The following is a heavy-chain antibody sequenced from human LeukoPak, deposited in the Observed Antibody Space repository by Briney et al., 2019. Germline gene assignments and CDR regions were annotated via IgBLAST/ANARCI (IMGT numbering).Heavy chain of an antibody. CDR3: ATFRNYDFWSGRYYFDY. J-gene: IGHJ4*02. D-gene: IGHD3-3*01. CDR1: GGSISSGDYY. V-gene: IGHV4-30-4*08. Sequence: PSQTLSLTCTVSGGSISSGDYYWSWIRQPPGKGLEWIGYIYYSGSTYYNPSLKSRVTISVDTSKNQFSLKLSPVTAADTAVYYCATFRNYDFWSGRYYFDYWGQGTLVTVSS. CDR2: IYYSGST.